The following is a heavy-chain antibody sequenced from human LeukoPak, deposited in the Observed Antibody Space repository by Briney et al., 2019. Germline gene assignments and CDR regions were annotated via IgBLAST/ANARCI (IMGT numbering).Heavy chain of an antibody. CDR1: GFTFDDYG. CDR3: ARAGSPTYYYYYMDV. V-gene: IGHV3-20*04. CDR2: INWNGGST. J-gene: IGHJ6*03. Sequence: GGSLRLSCAASGFTFDDYGMSWVRQAPGKGLEWVSGINWNGGSTGYADSVKGRFTISRDNAKNSLYLQMNSLRAEDTALYYRARAGSPTYYYYYMDVWGKGTTVTVSS. D-gene: IGHD2-15*01.